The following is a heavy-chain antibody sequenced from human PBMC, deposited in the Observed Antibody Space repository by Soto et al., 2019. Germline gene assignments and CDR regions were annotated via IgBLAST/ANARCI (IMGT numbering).Heavy chain of an antibody. CDR3: ARGRAVAARQELDY. D-gene: IGHD6-19*01. J-gene: IGHJ4*02. CDR2: IYSSGST. V-gene: IGHV4-59*01. Sequence: PSETLSLTCTVSGGSISSYYWSWIRQPPGKGLEWIGYIYSSGSTNYNPSLKRRVPISVDTSKNQFSLKLSSVTAADKAVYYCARGRAVAARQELDYWGKGTMVTVSS. CDR1: GGSISSYY.